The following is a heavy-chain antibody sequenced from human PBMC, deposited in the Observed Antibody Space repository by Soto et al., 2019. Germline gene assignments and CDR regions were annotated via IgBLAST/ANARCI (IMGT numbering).Heavy chain of an antibody. CDR3: ARGGSSWSYPFDS. CDR2: IIPISYTT. CDR1: GDTFRNHG. V-gene: IGHV1-69*14. Sequence: QVQLVQSGAEVKKPGSSVKVSCKASGDTFRNHGFNWVRQAPGQGLEWMGGIIPISYTTNYAQKFQGRVTIIADTSTSTAYIEMSGLRSEDTAVYYCARGGSSWSYPFDSWGQGTLVTVSS. J-gene: IGHJ4*02. D-gene: IGHD1-26*01.